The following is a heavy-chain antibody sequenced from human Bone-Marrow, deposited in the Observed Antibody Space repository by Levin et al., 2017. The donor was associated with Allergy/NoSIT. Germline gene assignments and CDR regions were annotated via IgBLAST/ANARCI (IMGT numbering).Heavy chain of an antibody. CDR2: IYYSGSS. CDR3: ARGSTLLGVDY. CDR1: GGSIRSGGYS. Sequence: PSQTLSLTCAVSGGSIRSGGYSWSWIRQAPGKGLEWIGYIYYSGSSYYNPSLKSRVTISIDRSNNQFSLKLTSVTAADTAVYYCARGSTLLGVDYWGQGILVTVSS. D-gene: IGHD1-26*01. V-gene: IGHV4-30-2*01. J-gene: IGHJ4*02.